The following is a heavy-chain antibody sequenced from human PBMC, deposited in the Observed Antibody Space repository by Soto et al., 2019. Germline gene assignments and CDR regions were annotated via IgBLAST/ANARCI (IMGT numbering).Heavy chain of an antibody. J-gene: IGHJ4*02. CDR3: VASLDY. Sequence: LRLSCAASGFTFSSYAMHWVRQAPGKGLEWVAVISYDGSNKYYADSVKGRFTISRDNSKNTLYLQMNSLRAEDTAVYYCVASLDYWGQGTLVTVS. CDR2: ISYDGSNK. CDR1: GFTFSSYA. V-gene: IGHV3-30-3*01.